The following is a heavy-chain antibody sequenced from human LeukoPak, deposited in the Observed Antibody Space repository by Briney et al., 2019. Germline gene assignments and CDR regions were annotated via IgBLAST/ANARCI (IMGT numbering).Heavy chain of an antibody. CDR3: AGDSSGYYRFDY. Sequence: SETLSLTCAVYGGSFSGYYWSWIRQPPGKGLEWIGEINHSGSTNYNPSLKSRVTISVDTSKNQFSLKLGSVTAADTAVYYCAGDSSGYYRFDYWGQGTLVTVSS. V-gene: IGHV4-34*01. D-gene: IGHD3-22*01. CDR2: INHSGST. J-gene: IGHJ4*02. CDR1: GGSFSGYY.